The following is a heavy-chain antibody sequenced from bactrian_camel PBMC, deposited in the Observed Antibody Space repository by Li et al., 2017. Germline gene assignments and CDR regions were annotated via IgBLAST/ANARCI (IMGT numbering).Heavy chain of an antibody. V-gene: IGHV3S32*01. Sequence: QLVESGGGSVQAGGSLRLSCAISGRSNENYFLAWFRQPPGKEREGVAAMYTGFGGGNIYYDDSVKGRFTISQDNSKNTLFLQMNVLRPEDTAMYYCAADPSCQEIAWSRTVNYEYAYRGQGTQVTVSS. D-gene: IGHD1*01. CDR3: AADPSCQEIAWSRTVNYEYAY. J-gene: IGHJ4*01. CDR1: GRSNENYF. CDR2: MYTGFGGGNI.